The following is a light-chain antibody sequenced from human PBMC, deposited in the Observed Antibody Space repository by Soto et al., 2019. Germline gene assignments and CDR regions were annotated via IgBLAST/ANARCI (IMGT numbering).Light chain of an antibody. CDR3: QQYGSSGT. CDR2: DAS. CDR1: QSVRSY. V-gene: IGKV3-20*01. J-gene: IGKJ1*01. Sequence: EIVLTQSPATLSLSPGERATLSCRASQSVRSYLAWYQQKPGQASRLLLYDASTRATGIPARFSGSGSGTDFTLTITGLEPEDFAVYYCQQYGSSGTFGQGTKVDIK.